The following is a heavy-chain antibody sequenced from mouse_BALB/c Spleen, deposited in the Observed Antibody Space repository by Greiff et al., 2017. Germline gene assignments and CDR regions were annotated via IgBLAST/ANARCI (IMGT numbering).Heavy chain of an antibody. CDR3: NAKGGDRFAY. D-gene: IGHD3-3*01. V-gene: IGHV14-4*02. CDR2: IDPENGDT. J-gene: IGHJ3*01. CDR1: GFNIKDYY. Sequence: VQLQQSGAELVRPGASVKLSCTASGFNIKDYYMHWVKQRPEQGLEWIGWIDPENGDTEYAPKFQGKATMTADTSSNTAYLQLSSLTSEDTAVYYCNAKGGDRFAYWGQGTLVTVSA.